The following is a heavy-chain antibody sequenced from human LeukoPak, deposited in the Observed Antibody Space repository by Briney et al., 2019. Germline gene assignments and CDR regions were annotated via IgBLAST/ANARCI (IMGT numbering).Heavy chain of an antibody. J-gene: IGHJ4*02. CDR1: GYTFTGYY. D-gene: IGHD3-22*01. Sequence: GASVKVSCKASGYTFTGYYMHWVRQAPGQGLEWMGWINPNSGGTNYAQKFQGRVTMTRDTSISTAYMELSRLRSDDTAVYYCAKSKGNYYDSSGYCDYWGQGTLVTVSS. CDR3: AKSKGNYYDSSGYCDY. V-gene: IGHV1-2*02. CDR2: INPNSGGT.